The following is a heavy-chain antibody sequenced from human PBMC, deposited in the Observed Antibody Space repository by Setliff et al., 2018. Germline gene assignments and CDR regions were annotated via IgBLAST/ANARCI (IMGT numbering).Heavy chain of an antibody. J-gene: IGHJ6*03. D-gene: IGHD3-22*01. CDR2: IIPILGIA. CDR1: GGTFSSYA. V-gene: IGHV1-69*10. CDR3: ASSYDSSGYYASTYYYYYYMDV. Sequence: SVKVSCTASGGTFSSYAISWVRQAPGQGLEWMGGIIPILGIANYAQKFQGRVTITTDESTSTAYMELSSLRSEDTAVYYCASSYDSSGYYASTYYYYYYMDVWGKGTTVTVSS.